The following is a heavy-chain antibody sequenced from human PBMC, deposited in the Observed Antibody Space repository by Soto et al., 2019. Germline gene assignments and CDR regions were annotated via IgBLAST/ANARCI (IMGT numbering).Heavy chain of an antibody. CDR3: ARRRANKMVRVPHAFEI. Sequence: PSETLSLTCTVSGGSISSGGYYWSWIRHHPGKGLEWIGYIYYSGSTYYNPSLKSRVTISVDTSKNQFSLKLSSVTAADTAVYYCARRRANKMVRVPHAFEIWGQGTIVT. V-gene: IGHV4-31*03. CDR1: GGSISSGGYY. CDR2: IYYSGST. J-gene: IGHJ3*02. D-gene: IGHD3-10*01.